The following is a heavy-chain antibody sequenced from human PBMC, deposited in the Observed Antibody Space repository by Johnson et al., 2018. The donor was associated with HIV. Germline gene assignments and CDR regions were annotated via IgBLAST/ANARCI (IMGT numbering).Heavy chain of an antibody. V-gene: IGHV3-20*04. D-gene: IGHD1-14*01. Sequence: VQLVESGGGLVQPGGSLRLSCVGSGFMFDDYAMSWVRQVPGKGLEWVSGINWNGGSTGYADSVKGRFTISRDNAKNSLYLQMTRLRAEDTAVYYCATRDPTYRPGAFDLWGQGTMVTVSS. CDR3: ATRDPTYRPGAFDL. CDR1: GFMFDDYA. J-gene: IGHJ3*01. CDR2: INWNGGST.